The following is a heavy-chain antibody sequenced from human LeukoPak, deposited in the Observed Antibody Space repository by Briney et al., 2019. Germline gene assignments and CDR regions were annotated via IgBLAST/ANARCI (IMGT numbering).Heavy chain of an antibody. CDR2: ISGSGGST. J-gene: IGHJ1*01. D-gene: IGHD3-10*01. CDR1: GFTFSSYA. Sequence: GGSLRLSCAASGFTFSSYAMSWVRQAPGKGPEWVSAISGSGGSTNYADSVKGRFTISRDNSKNTLYLQMDSLRAEDTAVYYCAKDVASMVRGVLPLGKYFQHWGQGTLVTVSS. V-gene: IGHV3-23*01. CDR3: AKDVASMVRGVLPLGKYFQH.